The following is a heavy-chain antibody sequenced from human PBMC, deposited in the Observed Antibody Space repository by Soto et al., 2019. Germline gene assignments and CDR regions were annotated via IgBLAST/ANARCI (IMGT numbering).Heavy chain of an antibody. D-gene: IGHD3-16*01. V-gene: IGHV2-5*01. Sequence: QFTLKESGPTLVKPTQTLTLTCTFSGFSLTTGGVGVGWIRQPPGRSLEWLAVIYWNDDRRRSPSLENRLTITKDTSKNQVVLTMTNMDPVDTATYYCIYGRASWDYHGLDVWGQGTPVTVSS. J-gene: IGHJ6*02. CDR1: GFSLTTGGVG. CDR2: IYWNDDR. CDR3: IYGRASWDYHGLDV.